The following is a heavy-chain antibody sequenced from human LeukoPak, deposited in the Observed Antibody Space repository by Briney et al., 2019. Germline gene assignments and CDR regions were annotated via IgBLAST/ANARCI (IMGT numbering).Heavy chain of an antibody. CDR2: ISDSGGST. CDR1: GFTFSKYA. CDR3: ARDRGFSYGIDF. D-gene: IGHD5-18*01. V-gene: IGHV3-23*01. Sequence: PGGSLRLSCAASGFTFSKYAMSWVRQAPGKGLEWVSGISDSGGSTYHADSVKGRFTISRDNAKKSLFLQVSSLRGEDTAVYYCARDRGFSYGIDFWGQGTLVTVSS. J-gene: IGHJ4*02.